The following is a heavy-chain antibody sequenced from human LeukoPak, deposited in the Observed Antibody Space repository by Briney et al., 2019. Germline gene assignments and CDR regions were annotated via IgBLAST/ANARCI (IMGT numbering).Heavy chain of an antibody. CDR3: ARQGPTETFDY. J-gene: IGHJ4*02. D-gene: IGHD1-1*01. CDR1: GGSISSSSYY. Sequence: PSETLSLTCTVSGGSISSSSYYWGWIRQSPGKGLEWIGYIYHTGSTSYSPSLKSRVTISADTSKNQFSMRLRSVTVADTAVYYCARQGPTETFDYWGQGALVTVSS. CDR2: IYHTGST. V-gene: IGHV4-61*05.